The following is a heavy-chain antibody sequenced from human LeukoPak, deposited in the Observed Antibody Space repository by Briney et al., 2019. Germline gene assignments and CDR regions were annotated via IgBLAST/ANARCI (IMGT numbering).Heavy chain of an antibody. J-gene: IGHJ4*02. Sequence: PGGSLRLSCAASGSTFSNYAMSWVRQAPGKGLDWVSVISGSGGTTDYADSVKGRFTISRDNSKNTLYLQMNSLSADDTAIYYCAKRQSSLGYSYGYDYWGQGTLVTVSS. CDR2: ISGSGGTT. CDR1: GSTFSNYA. V-gene: IGHV3-23*01. D-gene: IGHD5-18*01. CDR3: AKRQSSLGYSYGYDY.